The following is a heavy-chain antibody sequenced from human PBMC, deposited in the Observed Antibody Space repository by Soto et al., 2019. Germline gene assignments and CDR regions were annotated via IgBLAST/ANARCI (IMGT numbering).Heavy chain of an antibody. J-gene: IGHJ5*02. Sequence: LSLTCTVSGGSVSSGSYYWSWIRQPPGKGLEWIGYIYYSGSTNYNPSLKSRVTISVDTSKNQFSLKLSSVTAADTAVYYCARQARARSDNWFDPWGQGTLVTVSS. CDR3: ARQARARSDNWFDP. CDR1: GGSVSSGSYY. V-gene: IGHV4-61*01. CDR2: IYYSGST.